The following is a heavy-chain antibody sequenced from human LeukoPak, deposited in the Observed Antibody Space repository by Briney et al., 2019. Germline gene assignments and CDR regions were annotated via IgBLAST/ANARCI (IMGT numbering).Heavy chain of an antibody. CDR1: GFSLNTTGVG. Sequence: ESGPTLVTPAQTLTLTCTFSGFSLNTTGVGVGWIRQPPGKALEWLTLIYYNDHERYSPSLKNRLTVTKDTSKNQVVLTMTNMDPLDTATYYCAHTMITLRGLIIDFDYWGQGTLVTVSS. J-gene: IGHJ4*02. CDR2: IYYNDHE. V-gene: IGHV2-5*01. CDR3: AHTMITLRGLIIDFDY. D-gene: IGHD3-16*02.